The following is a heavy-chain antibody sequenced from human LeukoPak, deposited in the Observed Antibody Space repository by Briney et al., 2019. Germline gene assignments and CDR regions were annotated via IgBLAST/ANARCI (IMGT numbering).Heavy chain of an antibody. V-gene: IGHV1-69*05. CDR2: IIPIFGTA. CDR3: ARAAERGNDFWSGYPDAFDI. D-gene: IGHD3-3*01. Sequence: ASVKVSCKASGDTFSSYAISWVRQAPGQGLEWMGGIIPIFGTANYAQKFQGRVTITTDESTSTAYMELSSLRSEDTAVYYCARAAERGNDFWSGYPDAFDIWGQGTMVTVSS. J-gene: IGHJ3*02. CDR1: GDTFSSYA.